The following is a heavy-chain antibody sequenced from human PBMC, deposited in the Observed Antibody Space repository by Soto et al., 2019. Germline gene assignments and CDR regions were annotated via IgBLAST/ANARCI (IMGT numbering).Heavy chain of an antibody. V-gene: IGHV5-51*01. CDR3: ARSPRSSPYFDY. CDR2: IYPGDHET. Sequence: PRDSLKISCQCSGYTFSNFWIGWVRQLPGKGLEWMGIIYPGDHETRYSPSFHGKVTISADKSINTAYLQWNSLEASDTAFYFCARSPRSSPYFDYWGQGAMVTVYS. J-gene: IGHJ4*02. D-gene: IGHD6-13*01. CDR1: GYTFSNFW.